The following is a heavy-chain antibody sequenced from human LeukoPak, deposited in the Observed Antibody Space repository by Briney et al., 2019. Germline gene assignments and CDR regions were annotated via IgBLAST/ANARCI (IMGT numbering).Heavy chain of an antibody. J-gene: IGHJ4*02. CDR1: GFTFSDYY. D-gene: IGHD1-26*01. CDR2: ISGSSTYT. Sequence: GGSLRLSCASSGFTFSDYYMSWIRQAPGKGLEWVSHISGSSTYTNYADSVKGRFTISRDNANNSLYLPMNSLPAEDTAVFYCARVGSRGYYFDYWGQGTLVSVSS. V-gene: IGHV3-11*06. CDR3: ARVGSRGYYFDY.